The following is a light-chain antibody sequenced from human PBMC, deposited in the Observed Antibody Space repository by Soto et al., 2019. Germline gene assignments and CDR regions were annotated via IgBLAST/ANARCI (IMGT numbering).Light chain of an antibody. CDR3: QQYYSTPIT. J-gene: IGKJ5*01. Sequence: DIVMTQSPDSLAVSLGERATINCKSSQSVLYSSNNKNYLTWYQQKPGQPPKLLIYWASTRESGVPDRFSGSGSGKDFTLPISRLRAEDGAVYSCQQYYSTPITFAKGTRLEIK. V-gene: IGKV4-1*01. CDR1: QSVLYSSNNKNY. CDR2: WAS.